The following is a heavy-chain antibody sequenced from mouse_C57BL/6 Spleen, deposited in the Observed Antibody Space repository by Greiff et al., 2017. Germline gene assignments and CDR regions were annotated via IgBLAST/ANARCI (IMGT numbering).Heavy chain of an antibody. Sequence: EVKLMESGGGLVKPGGSLKLSCAASGFTFSSYAMSWVRQTPEKRLEWVATISDGGSYTYYPDNVKGRFTISRDNAKNNLYLQMSHLKSEDTAMYYCARGGIYDGYDAMDYWGQGTSVTVSS. V-gene: IGHV5-4*03. CDR1: GFTFSSYA. D-gene: IGHD2-3*01. CDR3: ARGGIYDGYDAMDY. CDR2: ISDGGSYT. J-gene: IGHJ4*01.